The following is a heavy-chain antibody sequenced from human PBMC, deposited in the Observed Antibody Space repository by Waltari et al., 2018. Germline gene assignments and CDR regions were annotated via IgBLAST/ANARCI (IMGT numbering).Heavy chain of an antibody. CDR1: GFTLPRYG. CDR2: ISGNTGDT. D-gene: IGHD3-22*01. J-gene: IGHJ3*01. V-gene: IGHV1-18*01. CDR3: ARNPNPFYYDSPCDL. Sequence: VQLVQSESAVTTPGASVKVPCTHSGFTLPRYGFTWVRKATGQGLEWIGWISGNTGDTNYAQEFRDRVTMTTDTSTNTVYMELRTLRSDDTALYYCARNPNPFYYDSPCDLWGQGTELTVSS.